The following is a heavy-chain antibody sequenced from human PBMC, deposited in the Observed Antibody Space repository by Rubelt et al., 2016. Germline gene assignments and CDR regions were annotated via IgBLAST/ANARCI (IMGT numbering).Heavy chain of an antibody. CDR2: FDPEDGET. CDR3: ATDISSGWYYFDY. V-gene: IGHV1-24*01. J-gene: IGHJ4*02. Sequence: QVQLVQSGAEVKKPGASVKVSCKVSGYTLTELSMHWVRQAPGKGLEWMGGFDPEDGETIYAQKFQGGGTMTEDTSTDTAYMELSRLRSEGTAVDYCATDISSGWYYFDYWGQGTLVTVSS. D-gene: IGHD6-19*01. CDR1: GYTLTELS.